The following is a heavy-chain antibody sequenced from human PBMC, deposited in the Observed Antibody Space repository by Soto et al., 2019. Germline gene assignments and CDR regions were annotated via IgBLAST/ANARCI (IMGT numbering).Heavy chain of an antibody. CDR2: IKQDGSEK. CDR1: GFTFSSYW. D-gene: IGHD6-13*01. J-gene: IGHJ6*02. Sequence: EVQLVESGGGLVQPGGSLRLSCAASGFTFSSYWMSWVRQAPGKGLEWVANIKQDGSEKYYVDSVKGRFTISRDNAKNSLYLQMNSLRAEDTAVYYCARDLSGIAAAGTRAIYYYYGMDVWGQVTTVTVSS. CDR3: ARDLSGIAAAGTRAIYYYYGMDV. V-gene: IGHV3-7*03.